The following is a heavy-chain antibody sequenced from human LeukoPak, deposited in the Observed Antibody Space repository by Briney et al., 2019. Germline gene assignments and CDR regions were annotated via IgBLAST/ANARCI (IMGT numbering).Heavy chain of an antibody. CDR2: ISSSGSTI. CDR1: GFTFSSYE. CDR3: ARQNGGNPNMFDY. D-gene: IGHD4-23*01. Sequence: PGGSLRLSCAASGFTFSSYEMNWVRQAPGKGLEWVSYISSSGSTIYYADSVKGRFTISRDNAKNSLYLQMNSLRAEDTAVYYCARQNGGNPNMFDYWGQGTLVTVSS. V-gene: IGHV3-48*03. J-gene: IGHJ4*02.